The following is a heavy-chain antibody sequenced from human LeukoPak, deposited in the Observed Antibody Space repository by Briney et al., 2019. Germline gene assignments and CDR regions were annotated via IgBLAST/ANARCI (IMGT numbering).Heavy chain of an antibody. V-gene: IGHV4-4*07. CDR3: ARTSSSWCSYYFDY. CDR2: IYTSGST. J-gene: IGHJ4*02. D-gene: IGHD6-13*01. CDR1: GGSISSYY. Sequence: SETLSLTCTVSGGSISSYYWSWIRQPAGKGLEWIGRIYTSGSTNYNPSLKSRVTMSVDTSKNQFSLKLSSVTAADTAVYYCARTSSSWCSYYFDYWGQGTLVTVSS.